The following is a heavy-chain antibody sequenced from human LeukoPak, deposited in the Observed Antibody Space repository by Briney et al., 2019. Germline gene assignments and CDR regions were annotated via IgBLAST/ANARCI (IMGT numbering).Heavy chain of an antibody. Sequence: GGSLTHSCAASGFTFDDPAVHWVRQASGKGLEWVGRIRSRANRYAAAYAASVKGRFTLSRDDSKNTAYLQMNSLTTEDTAVYYCTREQVVGDFDYWGQGTLVTVSS. V-gene: IGHV3-73*01. CDR1: GFTFDDPA. CDR2: IRSRANRYAA. D-gene: IGHD6-6*01. CDR3: TREQVVGDFDY. J-gene: IGHJ4*02.